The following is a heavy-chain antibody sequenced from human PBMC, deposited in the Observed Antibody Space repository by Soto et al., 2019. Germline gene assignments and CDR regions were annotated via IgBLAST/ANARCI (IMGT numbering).Heavy chain of an antibody. CDR3: ATRTAMYYDFWSGYSENWFDP. CDR2: IYYSGST. CDR1: GGSISSSSYY. D-gene: IGHD3-3*01. Sequence: QLQLQESGPGLVKPSETLSLTCTVSGGSISSSSYYWGWIRQPPGKGREWIGSIYYSGSTYYNPSLKSRVTISVDTSKNQFSLKLSSVTAADTAVYYCATRTAMYYDFWSGYSENWFDPWGQGTLVTVSS. J-gene: IGHJ5*02. V-gene: IGHV4-39*01.